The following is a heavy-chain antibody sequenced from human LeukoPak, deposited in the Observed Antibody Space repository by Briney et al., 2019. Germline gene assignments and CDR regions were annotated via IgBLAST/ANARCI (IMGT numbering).Heavy chain of an antibody. CDR3: ARSVEMATIGDYYYYGMDV. D-gene: IGHD5-24*01. CDR2: IIPILGIA. CDR1: GGTFSSYA. J-gene: IGHJ6*02. Sequence: ASVKVSCKASGGTFSSYAISWVRQAPGQGLEWMGRIIPILGIANYAQKFQGRVTITADKSTSTAYMELSSLRSKDTAVYYCARSVEMATIGDYYYYGMDVWGQGTTVTVSS. V-gene: IGHV1-69*04.